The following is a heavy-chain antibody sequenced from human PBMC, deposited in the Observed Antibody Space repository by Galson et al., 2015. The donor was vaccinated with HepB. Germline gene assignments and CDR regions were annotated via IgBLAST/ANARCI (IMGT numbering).Heavy chain of an antibody. J-gene: IGHJ5*02. CDR3: AIVVVPAAITRWFDP. CDR1: GGSFSGYY. V-gene: IGHV4-34*01. D-gene: IGHD2-2*01. Sequence: SETLSLTCAVYGGSFSGYYWSWIRQPPGKGLEWIGEINHSGSTNYNPSLKSRVTISVDTSKNQFSLKLSSVTAADTAVYYCAIVVVPAAITRWFDPWGQGTLVTVSS. CDR2: INHSGST.